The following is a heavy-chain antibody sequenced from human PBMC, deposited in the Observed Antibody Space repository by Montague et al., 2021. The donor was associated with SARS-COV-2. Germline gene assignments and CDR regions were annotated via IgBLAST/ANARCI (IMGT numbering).Heavy chain of an antibody. CDR3: ARLYLGFNGKMYFLDA. CDR1: GYSITRVF. D-gene: IGHD2-8*01. J-gene: IGHJ5*02. V-gene: IGHV4-59*01. CDR2: LHHSGST. Sequence: SETLSLTCSVSGYSITRVFWGWLRQPPGKGLGWIGHLHHSGSTNFNASLKSRLTMSPDTSKNQFSLQLSSVTAADTAVYYCARLYLGFNGKMYFLDAWGQGILVTVSS.